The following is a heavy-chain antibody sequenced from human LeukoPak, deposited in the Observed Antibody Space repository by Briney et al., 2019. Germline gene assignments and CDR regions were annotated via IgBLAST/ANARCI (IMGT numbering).Heavy chain of an antibody. CDR3: ARDRDGHSSGCAFDI. J-gene: IGHJ3*02. CDR1: GFTFSSYS. D-gene: IGHD6-19*01. V-gene: IGHV3-21*01. CDR2: ISSSSSYI. Sequence: GGSPRLSCAASGFTFSSYSMNWVRQAPGKGLEWVSSISSSSSYIYYADSVKGRFTISRDNAKNSPYLQMNSLRAEDTAVYYCARDRDGHSSGCAFDIWGQGTMVTVSS.